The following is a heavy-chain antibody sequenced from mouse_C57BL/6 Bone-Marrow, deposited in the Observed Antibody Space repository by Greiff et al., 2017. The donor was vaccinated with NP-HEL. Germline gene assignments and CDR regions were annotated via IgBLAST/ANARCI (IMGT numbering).Heavy chain of an antibody. V-gene: IGHV1-15*01. D-gene: IGHD4-1*01. CDR3: TGLTGTKGY. CDR1: GYTFTDYE. CDR2: IDPETGGT. J-gene: IGHJ2*01. Sequence: QVQLKQSGAELVRPGASVTLSCKASGYTFTDYEMHWVKQTPVHGLEWIGAIDPETGGTAYNQKFKGKAILTADKSSSTAYMELRSLTSEDSAVYYCTGLTGTKGYWGQGTTLTV.